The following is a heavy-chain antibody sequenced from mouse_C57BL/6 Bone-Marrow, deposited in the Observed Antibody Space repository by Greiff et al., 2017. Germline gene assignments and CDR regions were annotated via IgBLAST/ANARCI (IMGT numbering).Heavy chain of an antibody. V-gene: IGHV1-66*01. CDR1: GYSFTSYY. D-gene: IGHD1-1*01. CDR2: IYPGSGNT. Sequence: QVQLQQSGPELVKPGASVKISCKASGYSFTSYYIHWVKQRPGQGLEWIGWIYPGSGNTKYNEKFKGKATLPADTSSSTAYMQLSSLTSEDSAVYYCASITTVVAKDYGGQGTTLTVSA. J-gene: IGHJ2*01. CDR3: ASITTVVAKDY.